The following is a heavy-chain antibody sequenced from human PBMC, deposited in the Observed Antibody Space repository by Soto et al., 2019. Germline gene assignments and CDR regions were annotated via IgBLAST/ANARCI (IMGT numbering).Heavy chain of an antibody. D-gene: IGHD3-22*01. V-gene: IGHV1-2*04. CDR1: GYSFTGYY. CDR2: INPNSGGT. Sequence: GASVKVSCKASGYSFTGYYMHWVRQAPGRGLEWMGWINPNSGGTNYAQKFQGWVTMTRDTSISTAYMELSRLRSDDTAVYYCARDSRSSQYYDSSGFFNKVFSKVPPSREDAFDIWGQGTMVTVSS. J-gene: IGHJ3*02. CDR3: ARDSRSSQYYDSSGFFNKVFSKVPPSREDAFDI.